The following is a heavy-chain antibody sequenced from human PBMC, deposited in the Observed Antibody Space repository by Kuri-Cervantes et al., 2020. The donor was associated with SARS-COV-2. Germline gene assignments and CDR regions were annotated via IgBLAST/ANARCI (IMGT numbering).Heavy chain of an antibody. Sequence: GGSLRLSCAASGYTFIYPHMSWVRQAPGKGLEWVAVIWYDGKNEYYAGSVKGRFTISRDNSRNTVLLQMNILRAEDTAIYYCARGAANYYMDVWGTGTTVTVSS. CDR3: ARGAANYYMDV. J-gene: IGHJ6*03. D-gene: IGHD3-16*01. CDR2: IWYDGKNE. CDR1: GYTFIYPH. V-gene: IGHV3-33*08.